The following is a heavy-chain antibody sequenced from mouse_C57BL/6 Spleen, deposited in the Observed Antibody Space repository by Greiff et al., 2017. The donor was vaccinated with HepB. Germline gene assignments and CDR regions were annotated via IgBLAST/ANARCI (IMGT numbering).Heavy chain of an antibody. CDR1: GFTFSDYY. V-gene: IGHV5-16*01. J-gene: IGHJ4*01. CDR3: ARESSNDGYYYAMDY. D-gene: IGHD2-12*01. Sequence: EVKLVESEGGLVQPGSSMKLSCTASGFTFSDYYMAWVRQVPEKGLEWVANINYDGSSTYYLDSLKSRFIISRDNAKNILYLQMSSLKSEDTATYYCARESSNDGYYYAMDYWGQGTSVTVSS. CDR2: INYDGSST.